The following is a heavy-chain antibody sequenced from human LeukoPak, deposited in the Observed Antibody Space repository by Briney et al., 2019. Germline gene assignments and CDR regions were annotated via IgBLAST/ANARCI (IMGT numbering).Heavy chain of an antibody. CDR1: GFTFSTYG. CDR3: AKRADYYDSSRALYDAFDL. CDR2: IRYDGSDK. D-gene: IGHD3-16*01. Sequence: GGSLRLSCAASGFTFSTYGMHWVRQAPGKGLEWETFIRYDGSDKFYADSVRGRFTISRDNSKNTLFLQLNSLRVEDTAVYYCAKRADYYDSSRALYDAFDLWGQGTMVTVSS. J-gene: IGHJ3*01. V-gene: IGHV3-30*02.